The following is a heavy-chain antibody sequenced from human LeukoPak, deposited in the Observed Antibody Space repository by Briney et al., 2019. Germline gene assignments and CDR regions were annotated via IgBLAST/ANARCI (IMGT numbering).Heavy chain of an antibody. CDR2: ISYDGSNK. J-gene: IGHJ4*02. CDR1: GFTFSSYG. D-gene: IGHD4-23*01. CDR3: AKGHYGGNFPDY. V-gene: IGHV3-30*18. Sequence: PGGSLRLSCAASGFTFSSYGMHWVRQAPGKGLEWVAVISYDGSNKYYADSVKGRFTISRDNSKNTLYLQMNSLRAEDTAVYYCAKGHYGGNFPDYWGQGTLVTVSS.